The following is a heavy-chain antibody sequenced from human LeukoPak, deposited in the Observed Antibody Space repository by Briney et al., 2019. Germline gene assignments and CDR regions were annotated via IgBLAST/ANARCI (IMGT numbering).Heavy chain of an antibody. CDR3: ARELGFRPNWYFGL. CDR2: IYSSGGT. CDR1: GGSISGYY. V-gene: IGHV4-4*07. Sequence: SETLSLTCTVSGGSISGYYWSWIRQPAGKGLEWIGRIYSSGGTTYSPSLRSRVTMSVDTSKNQFSLRLSSVTAADTAVYYCARELGFRPNWYFGLWGRGTLVTVSS. J-gene: IGHJ2*01.